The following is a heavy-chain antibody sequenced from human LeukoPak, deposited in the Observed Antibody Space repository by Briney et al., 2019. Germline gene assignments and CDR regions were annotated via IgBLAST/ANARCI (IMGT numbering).Heavy chain of an antibody. J-gene: IGHJ3*02. D-gene: IGHD3-22*01. CDR3: ASLKNYYDSSGYLVTDAFDI. Sequence: ASVKVSCKASGYTFNTYNINWVRQAPGQGLEWMGWISTYNDNTNYAQKFQVRVTMTTDTSTSTAYMELRSLKSDDTAVYYCASLKNYYDSSGYLVTDAFDIWGQGTMVTVSS. CDR1: GYTFNTYN. V-gene: IGHV1-18*01. CDR2: ISTYNDNT.